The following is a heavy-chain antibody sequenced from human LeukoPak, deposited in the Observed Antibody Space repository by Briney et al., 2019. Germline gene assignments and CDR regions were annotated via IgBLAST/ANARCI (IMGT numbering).Heavy chain of an antibody. V-gene: IGHV4-59*01. CDR2: IYYSGST. J-gene: IGHJ4*02. CDR3: TRVVVHGHRDY. Sequence: PSKTLSLTCSVSGGSISNYYWSWIRQPPGKGLDWIGYIYYSGSTRYNPSIKSRVPISVDTSKNQCSRQLSSVTAADSAVYYCTRVVVHGHRDYWGQGTLVTVSS. D-gene: IGHD2-2*01. CDR1: GGSISNYY.